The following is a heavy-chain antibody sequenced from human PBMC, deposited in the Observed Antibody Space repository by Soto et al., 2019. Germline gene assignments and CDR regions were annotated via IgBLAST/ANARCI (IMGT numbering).Heavy chain of an antibody. Sequence: SQTLSLTCAISGDSVPSNSATWNLIRQSPSRGLEWLGRTYYRSKWYYDYAVSVKSRITINPDTSKNQFSLQLNSVTPEDTAVYYCARDPVTAADYFDYWGPGTLVTVSS. D-gene: IGHD6-13*01. CDR2: TYYRSKWYY. V-gene: IGHV6-1*01. CDR1: GDSVPSNSAT. J-gene: IGHJ4*02. CDR3: ARDPVTAADYFDY.